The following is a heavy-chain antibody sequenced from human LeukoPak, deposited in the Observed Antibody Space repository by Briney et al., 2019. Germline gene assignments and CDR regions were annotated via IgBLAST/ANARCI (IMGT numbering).Heavy chain of an antibody. J-gene: IGHJ4*02. D-gene: IGHD3-9*01. Sequence: PGGSLRLSCAASGFTFSNSAMNWVRQVPGKGLEWVSSIDYDSSHIYYAASVRGRFTISRDNARNSVYLQMNSLRVEDTAVYYCARDPLRYLRVGHYDYWGQGTLVAGSS. CDR1: GFTFSNSA. CDR3: ARDPLRYLRVGHYDY. CDR2: IDYDSSHI. V-gene: IGHV3-21*01.